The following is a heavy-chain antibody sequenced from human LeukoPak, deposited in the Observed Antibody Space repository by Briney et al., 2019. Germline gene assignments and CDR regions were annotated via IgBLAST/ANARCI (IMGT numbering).Heavy chain of an antibody. V-gene: IGHV3-7*03. CDR2: IKQDGSEK. D-gene: IGHD3-10*01. CDR3: ARDGFGELLGEVFDY. Sequence: GGSLRLSCAASGFTFSSYWISWVRQAPGKGLEWVANIKQDGSEKYYVDSVKGRFTISRDNAKNSLYLQMNSLRAEDTAVYYCARDGFGELLGEVFDYWGQGTLVTVSS. CDR1: GFTFSSYW. J-gene: IGHJ4*02.